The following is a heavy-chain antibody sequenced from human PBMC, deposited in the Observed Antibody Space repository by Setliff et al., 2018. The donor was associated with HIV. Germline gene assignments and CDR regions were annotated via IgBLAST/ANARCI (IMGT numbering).Heavy chain of an antibody. Sequence: SETLSLTCAVYGESFSTYFWNWIRQPPGKGLEWIGQINHSGNTNYNPSLKSRVTISMGTSRNQFSLKLRSVTAADTAVYYCATGLIMAPDYWGQGSLVTVS. J-gene: IGHJ4*02. D-gene: IGHD2-8*01. CDR1: GESFSTYF. CDR3: ATGLIMAPDY. CDR2: INHSGNT. V-gene: IGHV4-34*01.